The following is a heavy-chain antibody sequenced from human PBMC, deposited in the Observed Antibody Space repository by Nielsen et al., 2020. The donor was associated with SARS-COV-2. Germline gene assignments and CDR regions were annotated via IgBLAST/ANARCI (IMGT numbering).Heavy chain of an antibody. V-gene: IGHV1-18*01. CDR2: ISAYNGNT. CDR3: ARDDLSGGSSWYRNYYYYGMDV. D-gene: IGHD6-13*01. J-gene: IGHJ6*02. Sequence: WVRQAPGQGLEWMGWISAYNGNTNYAQKLQGRVTMTTDTSTSTAYMELRSLRSDDTAVYYCARDDLSGGSSWYRNYYYYGMDVWGQGTTVTVSS.